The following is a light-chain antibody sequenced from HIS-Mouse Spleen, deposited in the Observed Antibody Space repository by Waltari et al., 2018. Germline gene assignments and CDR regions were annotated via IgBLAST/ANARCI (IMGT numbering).Light chain of an antibody. J-gene: IGLJ3*02. CDR1: SIDVGSYQL. CDR2: EGS. V-gene: IGLV2-23*01. Sequence: QSALTQPASVSGSPGQSITISCPGTSIDVGSYQLGSWYQQHPGKAPKLMIYEGSKRPSGVSNRFSGSKSGNTASLTISGLQAEDEADYYCCSYAGSSTWVFGGGTKLTVL. CDR3: CSYAGSSTWV.